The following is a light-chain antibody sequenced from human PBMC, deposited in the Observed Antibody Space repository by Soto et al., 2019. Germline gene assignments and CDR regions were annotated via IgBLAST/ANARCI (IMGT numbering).Light chain of an antibody. CDR3: AAWDDSLSGPV. V-gene: IGLV1-44*01. CDR2: RSY. Sequence: QSVLTQPPSASGTPGQSVTISCSGGSSNMGTNTVSWYQHLPGTAPKLLIFRSYHRPSGVPDRFSGSKSGTSASLAISGLQSEDEADYYCAAWDDSLSGPVFGTGTKVTVL. J-gene: IGLJ1*01. CDR1: SSNMGTNT.